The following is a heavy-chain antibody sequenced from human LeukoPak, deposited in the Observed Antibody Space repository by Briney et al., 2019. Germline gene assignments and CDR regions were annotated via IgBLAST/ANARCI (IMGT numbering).Heavy chain of an antibody. CDR3: ARTVYSSSWYFDY. CDR2: IHSGGSA. CDR1: GFTVSSTC. Sequence: GGSLRLSCAASGFTVSSTCMSWVRQAPGKGLDWVSVIHSGGSAYYADSVKGRLTISRDNSKNTLYLQMNSLRAEDTAVYYCARTVYSSSWYFDYWGQGTLVTVSS. D-gene: IGHD6-13*01. J-gene: IGHJ4*02. V-gene: IGHV3-53*01.